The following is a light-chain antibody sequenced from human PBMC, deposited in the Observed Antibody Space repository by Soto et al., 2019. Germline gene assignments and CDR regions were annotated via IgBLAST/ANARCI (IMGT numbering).Light chain of an antibody. J-gene: IGKJ5*01. V-gene: IGKV2D-29*02. Sequence: VVTQTPVSLSVAPVQPASISCKSSQSLLHITGETFLFWCLQKPGQSPQLLIYEVSTRVSGVPDRFSGSGSGTDFTLEISRVETDDVGIYYCMQSTQLPPTFGQGTRLEIK. CDR2: EVS. CDR3: MQSTQLPPT. CDR1: QSLLHITGETF.